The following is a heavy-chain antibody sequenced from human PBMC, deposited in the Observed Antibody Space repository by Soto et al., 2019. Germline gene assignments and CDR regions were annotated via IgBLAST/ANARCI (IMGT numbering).Heavy chain of an antibody. D-gene: IGHD3-10*01. CDR1: GVTCSSHG. Sequence: WLSLRLSWTASGVTCSSHGVHWVRQAPGKGLEWVAVISYDGSNKYYADSVKGRFTISRDNSKNTLYLQMNSLRAEDTAVYYCEKDFGLWSNMDVWGKGTTVTVS. CDR2: ISYDGSNK. J-gene: IGHJ6*03. V-gene: IGHV3-30*18. CDR3: EKDFGLWSNMDV.